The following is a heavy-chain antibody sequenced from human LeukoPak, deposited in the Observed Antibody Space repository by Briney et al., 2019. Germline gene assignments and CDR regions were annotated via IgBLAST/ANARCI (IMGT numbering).Heavy chain of an antibody. J-gene: IGHJ4*02. Sequence: GGSLRLSCAASGFTLSSYGMNWVRQAPGYGLEWVSYISSSGNTIYYADSVKGRFTISRDSAKNSLHLQMNSLRAEDTAVYYCARDDPRGCSGGSCYLDYWGQGTLVTVSS. CDR2: ISSSGNTI. V-gene: IGHV3-48*03. D-gene: IGHD2-15*01. CDR3: ARDDPRGCSGGSCYLDY. CDR1: GFTLSSYG.